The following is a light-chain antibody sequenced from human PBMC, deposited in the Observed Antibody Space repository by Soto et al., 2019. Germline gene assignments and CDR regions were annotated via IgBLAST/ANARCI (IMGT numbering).Light chain of an antibody. V-gene: IGKV4-1*01. Sequence: DIVLTQSPDSLAVSLGERATMHCKSSETVLYRSNGRNYLAWYQQKPGQPPKVLFYWASTRESGVPDRLSGSGSGTDFTLTISSLQDEDVAVYFCQQYTTTPFTFGQGTKVDIK. CDR2: WAS. CDR1: ETVLYRSNGRNY. J-gene: IGKJ2*01. CDR3: QQYTTTPFT.